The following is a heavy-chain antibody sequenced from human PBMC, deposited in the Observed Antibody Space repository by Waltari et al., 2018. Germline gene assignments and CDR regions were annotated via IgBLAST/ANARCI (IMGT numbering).Heavy chain of an antibody. J-gene: IGHJ4*02. Sequence: QVQLVESGGGVVQPGGSLRLSCAASGFTFSRYGMHWARQAPGKGLEWFAFIRYDGRNKYYADSVKGRFTISRDNSKNTLYLQMNSLRAEDTAVYYCAIGSSSGYWGQGTLVTVSS. CDR1: GFTFSRYG. D-gene: IGHD6-13*01. CDR2: IRYDGRNK. CDR3: AIGSSSGY. V-gene: IGHV3-30*02.